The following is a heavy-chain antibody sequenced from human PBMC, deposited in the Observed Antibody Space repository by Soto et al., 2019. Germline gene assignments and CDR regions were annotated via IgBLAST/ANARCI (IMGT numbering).Heavy chain of an antibody. Sequence: QVQLQESGPGLVKPSQTLSLTCTVSGGSISTGGYYWSWIRQHPGKGLEWIGYTYTSATTNYNPSLKSRVTISVDTSTHQFSLKLSSVTVADTAGYYCARDPPPWGQGALVTVSS. V-gene: IGHV4-31*03. CDR3: ARDPPP. CDR2: TYTSATT. J-gene: IGHJ5*02. CDR1: GGSISTGGYY.